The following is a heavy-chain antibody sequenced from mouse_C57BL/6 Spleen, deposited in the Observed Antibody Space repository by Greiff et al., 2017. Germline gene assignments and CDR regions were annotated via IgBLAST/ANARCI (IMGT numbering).Heavy chain of an antibody. Sequence: VQLQQSGAELVRPGASVKLSCTASGFNIQDDYMHWVKQRPEQGLEWLGWIDPENGDTEYDSKFQGKATITADTSSNTAYLQLSSLTSEDTALYYCTTPYYYGSSPWFAYWGQGTLVTVSA. V-gene: IGHV14-4*01. CDR3: TTPYYYGSSPWFAY. J-gene: IGHJ3*01. CDR1: GFNIQDDY. CDR2: IDPENGDT. D-gene: IGHD1-1*01.